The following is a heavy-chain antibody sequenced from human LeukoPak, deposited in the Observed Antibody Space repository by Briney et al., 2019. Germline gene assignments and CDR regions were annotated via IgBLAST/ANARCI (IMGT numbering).Heavy chain of an antibody. CDR3: VRTSNEYCLDENCYRGYFDH. CDR1: GFTFSNYG. J-gene: IGHJ4*02. Sequence: PGGSLRLSCAASGFTFSNYGITWVRQAPGRGLQWVSAISVGGGSTYHADSMKGRFIISRDNSEDTLYLRMNSLRAEDTAIYYCVRTSNEYCLDENCYRGYFDHWGQGAPVTVSS. V-gene: IGHV3-23*01. D-gene: IGHD2/OR15-2a*01. CDR2: ISVGGGST.